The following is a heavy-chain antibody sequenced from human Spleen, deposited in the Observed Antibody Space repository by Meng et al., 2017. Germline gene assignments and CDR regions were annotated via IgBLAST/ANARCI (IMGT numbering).Heavy chain of an antibody. CDR3: ASYTIYDSSGYYHYYYGVDV. D-gene: IGHD3-22*01. V-gene: IGHV4-59*01. J-gene: IGHJ6*02. CDR2: IYYTGNT. Sequence: SETLSLTCTVPGGSISSYYWSWIRQPPGKGLEWIGYIYYTGNTNYNPSLKSRVTISVDTSKNQFSLELSSVTAADTAVYYCASYTIYDSSGYYHYYYGVDVWGHGTTVTVSS. CDR1: GGSISSYY.